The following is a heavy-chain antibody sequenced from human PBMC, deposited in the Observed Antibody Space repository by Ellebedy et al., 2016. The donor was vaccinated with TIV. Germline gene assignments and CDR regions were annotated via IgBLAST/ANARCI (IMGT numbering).Heavy chain of an antibody. J-gene: IGHJ6*02. D-gene: IGHD3-10*01. Sequence: GESLKISCAASGFTFDDYAMHWVRQAPGKGLEWVSLISGDGGRTYYADSVKGRFTISRDNSKNSLYLQMNSPRADDTALYYCAKESGSRDGMDVWGQGTTVTVSS. CDR2: ISGDGGRT. CDR1: GFTFDDYA. CDR3: AKESGSRDGMDV. V-gene: IGHV3-43*02.